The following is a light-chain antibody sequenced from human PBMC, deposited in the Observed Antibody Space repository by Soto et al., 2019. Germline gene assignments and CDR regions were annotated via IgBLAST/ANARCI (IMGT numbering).Light chain of an antibody. Sequence: EIVLTQSPATLSVSPGERATLSCRASQSISSTLAWYQQKPGQVPRLLIYDASTRAAGIPAGFSGSGSGTEFTLTIGSLQSEDFAIYYCQQYHNWPLTLGGGTKVEIK. J-gene: IGKJ4*01. CDR2: DAS. CDR1: QSISST. CDR3: QQYHNWPLT. V-gene: IGKV3D-15*01.